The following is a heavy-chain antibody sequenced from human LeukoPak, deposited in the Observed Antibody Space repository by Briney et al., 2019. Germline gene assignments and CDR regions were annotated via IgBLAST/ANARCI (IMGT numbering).Heavy chain of an antibody. J-gene: IGHJ5*02. CDR3: ARDIPRPRGFDP. CDR1: GGTFSSYA. V-gene: IGHV1-69*13. CDR2: IIPIFGTA. Sequence: SVKVSCKASGGTFSSYAICWVRQAPGQGLEWMGGIIPIFGTANYAQKFQGRVTITADESTSTAYMELSSLRSEDTAVYYCARDIPRPRGFDPWGQGTLVTVSS.